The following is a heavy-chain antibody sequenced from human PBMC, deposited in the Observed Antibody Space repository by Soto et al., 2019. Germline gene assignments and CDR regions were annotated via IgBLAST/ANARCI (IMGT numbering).Heavy chain of an antibody. CDR2: ISGSGGGT. V-gene: IGHV3-23*01. D-gene: IGHD5-12*01. Sequence: EMQLSESGGGLVQPGGSLRLSCAASGFTFSSYAMSWVRQAPGKGLEWVSGISGSGGGTYYADSVKGRFTISRDNPKIPLYLQMNSVRAEDTAVYSCAKAWMDNARQRYFDHGGQGTLVTVSS. J-gene: IGHJ4*02. CDR1: GFTFSSYA. CDR3: AKAWMDNARQRYFDH.